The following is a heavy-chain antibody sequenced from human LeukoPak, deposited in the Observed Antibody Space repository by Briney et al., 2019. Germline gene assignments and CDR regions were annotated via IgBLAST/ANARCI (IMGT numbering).Heavy chain of an antibody. CDR3: ARASYSSSPDY. Sequence: GGSLSHSCAASGFTFSSFAMNWVRQAPGQGLEWVSGISGSGGGTYYADSVKGRFTISRDNAKNSLYLQVNSLRDEDTAVYYCARASYSSSPDYWGQGTLVTVSS. V-gene: IGHV3-23*01. D-gene: IGHD6-13*01. CDR1: GFTFSSFA. CDR2: ISGSGGGT. J-gene: IGHJ4*02.